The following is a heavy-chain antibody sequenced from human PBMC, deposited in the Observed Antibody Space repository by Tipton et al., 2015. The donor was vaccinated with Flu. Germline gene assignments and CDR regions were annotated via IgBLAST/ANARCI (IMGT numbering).Heavy chain of an antibody. V-gene: IGHV4-59*01. CDR3: ARGIGQDLYYYYGMDV. CDR1: GGSISSYY. D-gene: IGHD2-15*01. Sequence: LRLSCTVSGGSISSYYWSWIRQPPRKGLEWIGYYYYSGSTNYNPSLKSRVTISVDTSKNQFSLKLSSVTAADTAVYYCARGIGQDLYYYYGMDVWGQGTTVTVSS. J-gene: IGHJ6*02. CDR2: YYYSGST.